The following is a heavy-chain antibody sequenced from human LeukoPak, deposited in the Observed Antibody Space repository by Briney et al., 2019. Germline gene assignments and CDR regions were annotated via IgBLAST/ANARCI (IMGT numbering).Heavy chain of an antibody. CDR2: INHSGST. J-gene: IGHJ5*02. CDR3: ARGATTVTQNNWFDP. CDR1: GGSFSGYY. V-gene: IGHV4-34*01. D-gene: IGHD4-17*01. Sequence: SETLSLTCAVYGGSFSGYYWSWIRQPPGKGLERIGEINHSGSTNYNPSLKSRVTISVDTSKNQFSLKLSSVTAADTAVYYCARGATTVTQNNWFDPWGQGTLVTVSS.